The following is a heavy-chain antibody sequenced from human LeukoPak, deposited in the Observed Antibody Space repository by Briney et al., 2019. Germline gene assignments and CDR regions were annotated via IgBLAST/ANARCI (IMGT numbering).Heavy chain of an antibody. CDR2: INPNTGGT. D-gene: IGHD2-2*01. CDR1: GYTFTDYH. J-gene: IGHJ4*02. CDR3: AIGYCSSTSCSFYGY. V-gene: IGHV1-2*02. Sequence: GASVKVSCRASGYTFTDYHIHWVRQAPGQGLEWMGWINPNTGGTNYAQKFQGRVTMTRDTSISTAYLDLNRLRSDDTAVYYCAIGYCSSTSCSFYGYWGQGTLVTVSS.